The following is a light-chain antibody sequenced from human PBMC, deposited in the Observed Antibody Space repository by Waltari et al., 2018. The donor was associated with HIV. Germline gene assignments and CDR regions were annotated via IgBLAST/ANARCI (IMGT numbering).Light chain of an antibody. CDR3: QQYNNWPPGT. CDR1: QCVSSN. CDR2: DAS. V-gene: IGKV3-15*01. J-gene: IGKJ2*01. Sequence: IVMTPTPATPSVSPRERATLPCTASQCVSSNLAWYQQKPGQAPRLLIYDASTRATGIPARFSGSGSGTYFTLTISSLQSEDFAVYYCQQYNNWPPGTFGQGAKLEIK.